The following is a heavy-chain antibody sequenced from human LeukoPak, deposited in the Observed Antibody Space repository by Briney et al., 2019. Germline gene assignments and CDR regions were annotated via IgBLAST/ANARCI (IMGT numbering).Heavy chain of an antibody. CDR3: VQGRGDR. D-gene: IGHD1-1*01. Sequence: PGGSLRLSCAASGFTFSSYAMSWVRQAPGKGLEWVSIIHSGGDIYYADSVKGRFTITRDTSKNTVFLQMNSLRAEDTAVYYFVQGRGDRWGQGTLVTVSS. V-gene: IGHV3-23*01. CDR2: IHSGGDI. CDR1: GFTFSSYA. J-gene: IGHJ5*02.